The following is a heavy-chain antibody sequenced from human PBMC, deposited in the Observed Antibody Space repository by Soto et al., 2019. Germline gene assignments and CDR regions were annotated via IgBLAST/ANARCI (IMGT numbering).Heavy chain of an antibody. CDR2: ISWDGGST. Sequence: LRLSCAASGFTFDDYTMHWVRQAPGKGLEWVSLISWDGGSTYYADSVKGRFTISRDNSKNSLYLQMNSLRTEDTALYYCAKGGPTYYDILTGYPYYYYGMDVWGQGILVTVSS. CDR3: AKGGPTYYDILTGYPYYYYGMDV. V-gene: IGHV3-43*01. CDR1: GFTFDDYT. J-gene: IGHJ6*02. D-gene: IGHD3-9*01.